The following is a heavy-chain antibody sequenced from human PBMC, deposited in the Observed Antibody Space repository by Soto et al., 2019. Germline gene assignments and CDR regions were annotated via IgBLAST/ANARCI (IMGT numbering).Heavy chain of an antibody. CDR3: ARDRGSSYWYYFFDY. Sequence: ASVKVSCKASGYTFTSYGISWVRQAPGQGLEWMGWISAYNGKTNYAQKLQGRVTMTTDTSTSTAYMELRSLRSDDTAVYYCARDRGSSYWYYFFDYWGRGTLVTVSS. V-gene: IGHV1-18*01. CDR2: ISAYNGKT. D-gene: IGHD2-15*01. CDR1: GYTFTSYG. J-gene: IGHJ4*02.